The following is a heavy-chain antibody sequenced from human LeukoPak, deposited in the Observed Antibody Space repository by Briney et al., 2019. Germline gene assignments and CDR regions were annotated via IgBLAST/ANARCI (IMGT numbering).Heavy chain of an antibody. D-gene: IGHD6-13*01. CDR2: FYASGTM. CDR3: ARRFQWQQLALFDY. Sequence: PSETLSLTCSVSGVSISHYYWTWIRQPAGKGLEWIGRFYASGTMIYNPSLKSRVTISVDTSKNQFSLKLSSVTAADTAVYYCARRFQWQQLALFDYWGQGTLVTVSS. CDR1: GVSISHYY. V-gene: IGHV4-4*07. J-gene: IGHJ4*02.